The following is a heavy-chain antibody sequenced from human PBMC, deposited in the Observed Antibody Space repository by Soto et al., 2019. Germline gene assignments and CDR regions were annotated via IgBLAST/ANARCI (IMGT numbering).Heavy chain of an antibody. Sequence: QVQLQQWGAGLLKPSETLSLTCAVYGGSFSNYYWSWIRQPPGKGLEWIAEITRSGSINYNPSLMSRVSISVDTFTNYFSLKLNSVTAADTAIYYCARPWDYWVQGTLVTVSS. J-gene: IGHJ4*02. V-gene: IGHV4-34*02. CDR1: GGSFSNYY. CDR2: ITRSGSI. CDR3: ARPWDY.